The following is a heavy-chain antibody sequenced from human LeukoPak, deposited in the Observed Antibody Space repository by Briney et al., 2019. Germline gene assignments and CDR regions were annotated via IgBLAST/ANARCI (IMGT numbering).Heavy chain of an antibody. CDR1: GFTFSSYG. J-gene: IGHJ3*02. CDR3: ARVLCSGGSCYSEINDAFDI. V-gene: IGHV3-30*03. Sequence: GGSLRLSCAASGFTFSSYGMHWVRQAPGKGLEWVAVISYDGSNKYYADSVKGRFTISRDNSKNTLYLQMNSLRAEDTAVYYCARVLCSGGSCYSEINDAFDIWGQGTMVTVSS. CDR2: ISYDGSNK. D-gene: IGHD2-15*01.